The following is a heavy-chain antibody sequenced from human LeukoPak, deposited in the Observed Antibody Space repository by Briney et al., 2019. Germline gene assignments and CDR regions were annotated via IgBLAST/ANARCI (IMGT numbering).Heavy chain of an antibody. Sequence: SETLSLTCTVSGGSTSSYYWSWIRQPAGKGLEWIGRIYTSGSTNYNPSLKSRVTMSVDTSKNQFSLKLSSVTAADTAVYYCARDPSLYYYGSGSYDAFDIWGQGTMVTVSS. CDR2: IYTSGST. D-gene: IGHD3-10*01. CDR1: GGSTSSYY. J-gene: IGHJ3*02. CDR3: ARDPSLYYYGSGSYDAFDI. V-gene: IGHV4-4*07.